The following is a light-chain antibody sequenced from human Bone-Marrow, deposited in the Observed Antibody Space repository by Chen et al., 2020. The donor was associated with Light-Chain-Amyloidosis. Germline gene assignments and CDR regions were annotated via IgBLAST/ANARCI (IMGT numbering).Light chain of an antibody. CDR2: RNN. CDR1: SNNVGNQG. V-gene: IGLV10-54*01. Sequence: QAGLTQPPSVSKGLRQTATLTCTGNSNNVGNQGAAWLQQHQGHPPKLVSYRNNNRPSGISERLSAFRSGNTASLTITGLQPEDEADYYCSSWDSSLSAYVFGTGTKVTVL. J-gene: IGLJ1*01. CDR3: SSWDSSLSAYV.